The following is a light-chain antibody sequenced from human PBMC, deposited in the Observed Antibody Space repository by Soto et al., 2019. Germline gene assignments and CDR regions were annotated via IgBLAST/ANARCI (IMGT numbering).Light chain of an antibody. V-gene: IGKV1-39*01. CDR1: QSISSY. CDR3: QQSYSTLRT. J-gene: IGKJ3*01. CDR2: AAS. Sequence: DIQMTQSPSSLSASVGDRVTITCRASQSISSYLNWYQQKPGKAPKLLIYAASSLQSGVPSRFSGSGSGTDFTLNISSLQPEDFATYYCQQSYSTLRTFGPGTKVDIE.